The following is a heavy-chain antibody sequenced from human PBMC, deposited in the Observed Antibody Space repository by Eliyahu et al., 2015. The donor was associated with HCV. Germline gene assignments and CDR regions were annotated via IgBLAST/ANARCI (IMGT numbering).Heavy chain of an antibody. CDR1: GFSLSTTGVG. CDR3: ARRRRSNLFDEWDS. D-gene: IGHD3-10*02. Sequence: QITLKESGPTLVKPTQTLTLTCTFSGFSLSTTGVGVGWIRQPPGKALEWLALIYWDDDWALRAIPERRLTITKDISKNQVLLTMTSMDPLDTATYYCARRRRSNLFDEWDSWGQGTLVSVSS. V-gene: IGHV2-5*05. J-gene: IGHJ4*02. CDR2: IYWDDDW.